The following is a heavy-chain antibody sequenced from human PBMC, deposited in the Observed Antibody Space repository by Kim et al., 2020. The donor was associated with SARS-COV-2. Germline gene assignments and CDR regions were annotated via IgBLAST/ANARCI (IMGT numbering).Heavy chain of an antibody. J-gene: IGHJ3*02. D-gene: IGHD3-22*01. Sequence: SETLSLTCTVSGGSISSYYWSWIRQPPGKGLEWIGYIYYSGSTNYNPSLKSRVTISVDTSKNQFSLKLSSVTAADTAVYYCARDTGLHYYDSSGYYYGAFEIWGQGTMVTLSS. CDR2: IYYSGST. CDR3: ARDTGLHYYDSSGYYYGAFEI. CDR1: GGSISSYY. V-gene: IGHV4-59*01.